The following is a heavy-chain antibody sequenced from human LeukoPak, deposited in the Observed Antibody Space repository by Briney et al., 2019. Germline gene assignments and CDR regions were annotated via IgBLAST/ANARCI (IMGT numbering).Heavy chain of an antibody. V-gene: IGHV3-33*01. CDR2: IWYDGSNK. Sequence: PGGSLRLSCAASGFTFSSYGMHWVRQAPGKGLEWVAVIWYDGSNKYYADSVKGRFTISRDNSKNTLYLQMNSLRAEDTAVYYCATGCSSTSCSFFDYWGQGTLVTVSS. CDR1: GFTFSSYG. J-gene: IGHJ4*02. D-gene: IGHD2-2*01. CDR3: ATGCSSTSCSFFDY.